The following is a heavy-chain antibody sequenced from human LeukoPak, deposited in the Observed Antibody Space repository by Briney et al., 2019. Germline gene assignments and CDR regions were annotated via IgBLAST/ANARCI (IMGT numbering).Heavy chain of an antibody. CDR1: GFAFNTYT. Sequence: GGSLRLSCAASGFAFNTYTIHWVRQAPGKGLEWVAVISYDGGNDYYADSVKGRFTISRDNSKNTLYLQMNSLRPEDTAVYYCVRDSRPPDSIHFWSVNLFDPWCQGTLVTVSS. CDR2: ISYDGGND. J-gene: IGHJ5*02. CDR3: VRDSRPPDSIHFWSVNLFDP. D-gene: IGHD3-3*02. V-gene: IGHV3-30*04.